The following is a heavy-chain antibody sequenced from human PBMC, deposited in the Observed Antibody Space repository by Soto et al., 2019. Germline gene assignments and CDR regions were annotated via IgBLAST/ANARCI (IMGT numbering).Heavy chain of an antibody. V-gene: IGHV1-8*01. CDR3: AKVSRKGSAIDFEY. D-gene: IGHD3-10*01. CDR2: VNPNNGDT. Sequence: QVQLVQSGAELKKPGASVKVSCKASGYTFSNYDMNWMRQATGQGPEWIGWVNPNNGDTGYAQKFQGRVNLTTDISTTTAYMELTSLRSENTAIYYCAKVSRKGSAIDFEYWGQGTLITVSS. CDR1: GYTFSNYD. J-gene: IGHJ4*02.